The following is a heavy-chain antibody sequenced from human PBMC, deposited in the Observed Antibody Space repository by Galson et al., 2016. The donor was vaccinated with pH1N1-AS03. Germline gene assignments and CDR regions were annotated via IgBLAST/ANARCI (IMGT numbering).Heavy chain of an antibody. Sequence: EILSLTCSVSGASVSHYASYWGWIRQAPGKGLEWIATVSARGTTYHNPSLDSRLTISLDTSKNHFSLTLTSVTAADTAMYYCARDRRDCSGGSCSQDGWFDPWGQGTLVVVSS. D-gene: IGHD2-15*01. CDR1: GASVSHYASY. J-gene: IGHJ5*02. V-gene: IGHV4-39*07. CDR3: ARDRRDCSGGSCSQDGWFDP. CDR2: VSARGTT.